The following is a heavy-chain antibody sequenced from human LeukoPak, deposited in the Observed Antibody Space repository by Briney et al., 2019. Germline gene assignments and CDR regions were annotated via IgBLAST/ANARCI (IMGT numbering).Heavy chain of an antibody. J-gene: IGHJ5*02. Sequence: SETLSLTCTVSGGSISSSSYYWGWIRQPPGKGLEWIGSIYYSGSTNYNPSLKGRVTISLDTSKSQFSLKLTSVTPADTAVYYCARGGIVGSRTNWFDPWGQGILVTVSS. D-gene: IGHD1-26*01. V-gene: IGHV4-39*07. CDR1: GGSISSSSYY. CDR2: IYYSGST. CDR3: ARGGIVGSRTNWFDP.